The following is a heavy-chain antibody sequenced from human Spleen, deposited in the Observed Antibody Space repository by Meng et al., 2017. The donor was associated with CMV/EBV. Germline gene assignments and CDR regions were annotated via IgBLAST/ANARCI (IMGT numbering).Heavy chain of an antibody. CDR1: GFTLSTYA. CDR3: AKFPSDYYYYYGMDV. J-gene: IGHJ6*02. CDR2: IYSGGSST. Sequence: GGSLRLSCVASGFTLSTYAMSWVRQAPGKGLEWVSIIYSGGSSTYYPDSVKGRFTISRDNSKNTLSLHMNSLRAEDTAVYYCAKFPSDYYYYYGMDVWGQGTTVTVSS. V-gene: IGHV3-23*03.